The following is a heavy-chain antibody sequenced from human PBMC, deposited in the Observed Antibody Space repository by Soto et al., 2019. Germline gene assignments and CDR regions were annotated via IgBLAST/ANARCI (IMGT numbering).Heavy chain of an antibody. D-gene: IGHD3-10*01. Sequence: QVQLVQSGAEVKEPGDSVRVSCEASGYTFSAYYIHWVRQAPGQGLEWMGWINPKFGDTTYAQDFQGRVTMTRDMSSSTVYMELSRLTADDTAIYSCARNMDYYYGPGSGNGHGVWGQGTTVTVFS. CDR2: INPKFGDT. CDR3: ARNMDYYYGPGSGNGHGV. V-gene: IGHV1-2*02. CDR1: GYTFSAYY. J-gene: IGHJ6*02.